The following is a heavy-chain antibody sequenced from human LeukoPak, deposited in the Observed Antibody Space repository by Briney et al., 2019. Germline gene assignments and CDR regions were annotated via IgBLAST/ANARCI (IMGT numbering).Heavy chain of an antibody. CDR1: GFTFSSYG. D-gene: IGHD3-9*01. CDR2: ISNDGKNM. J-gene: IGHJ4*02. Sequence: GGSLRLSCAASGFTFSSYGMHWVRQAPGKGLEWVAVISNDGKNMYYADSVKGRFTISRDNSQNTLYLQMNSLRVEDTGVYYCASYDILTGYHSPFDYWGQGSLVTVSS. CDR3: ASYDILTGYHSPFDY. V-gene: IGHV3-30*03.